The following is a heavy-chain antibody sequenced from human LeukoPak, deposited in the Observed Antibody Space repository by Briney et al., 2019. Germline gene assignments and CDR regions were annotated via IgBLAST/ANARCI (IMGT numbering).Heavy chain of an antibody. J-gene: IGHJ4*02. Sequence: ASVKVSCKASGYTFTGYYMHWVRQAPGQGLEWMGWINPNSGGTSYAQKFQGRVTMTRDTSISTAYMELSRLRSDDTAVYYCARVFMPDSSGYYDNNYFDYWGQGTLVTVSS. V-gene: IGHV1-2*02. CDR3: ARVFMPDSSGYYDNNYFDY. D-gene: IGHD3-22*01. CDR1: GYTFTGYY. CDR2: INPNSGGT.